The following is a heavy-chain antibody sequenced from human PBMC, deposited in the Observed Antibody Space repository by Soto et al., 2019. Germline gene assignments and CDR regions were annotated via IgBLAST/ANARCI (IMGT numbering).Heavy chain of an antibody. CDR1: GFTVSSNY. Sequence: GGSLRLSCAASGFTVSSNYMSWVRQAPGKGLEWVSVIYSGGSTYYADSVKGRFTISRDNSKNTLYLQMNSLRAEDTAVYYCARDYYHSSGQPGYYYYYGMDVWGPGTTVTVSS. J-gene: IGHJ6*02. D-gene: IGHD3-22*01. CDR2: IYSGGST. V-gene: IGHV3-53*01. CDR3: ARDYYHSSGQPGYYYYYGMDV.